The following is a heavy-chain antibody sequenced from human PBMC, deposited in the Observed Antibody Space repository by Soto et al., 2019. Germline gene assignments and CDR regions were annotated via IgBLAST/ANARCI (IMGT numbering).Heavy chain of an antibody. CDR3: ARHRANYDILTGSDSYYYYGMDV. J-gene: IGHJ6*02. Sequence: SETLSLTCTVSGGSISSSSYYWGWIRQPPGKGLEWIGSIYYSGSTYYNPSLKSRVTISVDTSKNQFSLKLSSVTAADTAVYYCARHRANYDILTGSDSYYYYGMDVWGQGTTVTVSS. V-gene: IGHV4-39*01. D-gene: IGHD3-9*01. CDR1: GGSISSSSYY. CDR2: IYYSGST.